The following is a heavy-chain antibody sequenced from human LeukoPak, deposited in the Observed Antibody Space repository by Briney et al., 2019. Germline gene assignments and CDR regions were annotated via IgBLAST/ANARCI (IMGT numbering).Heavy chain of an antibody. J-gene: IGHJ4*02. CDR3: ARAARPRRYFDY. CDR2: INHSGST. Sequence: MPSETLSLTCAVYGGSFSGYYWSWTRQPPGKGLEWIGEINHSGSTNYNPSLKSRVTISVDTSKNQFSLKLSSVTAADTAVYYCARAARPRRYFDYWGQGTLVTVSS. D-gene: IGHD6-6*01. CDR1: GGSFSGYY. V-gene: IGHV4-34*01.